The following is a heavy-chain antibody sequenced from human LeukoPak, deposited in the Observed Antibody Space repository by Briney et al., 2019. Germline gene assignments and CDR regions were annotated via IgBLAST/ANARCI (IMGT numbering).Heavy chain of an antibody. CDR3: AGWGGDYVWGSYRFDY. Sequence: PSETLSLTCAVYGGSFSGYYWSWIRQPPGKGLEWIGEINHSGSTNYNPSLKSRVTISVDTSKNQFSLKLTSVTATDTAVYYCAGWGGDYVWGSYRFDYWGQGTLVTASS. J-gene: IGHJ4*02. D-gene: IGHD3-16*02. V-gene: IGHV4-34*01. CDR1: GGSFSGYY. CDR2: INHSGST.